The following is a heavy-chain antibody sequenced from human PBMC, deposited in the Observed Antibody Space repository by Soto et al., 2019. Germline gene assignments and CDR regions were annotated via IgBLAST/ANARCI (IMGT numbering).Heavy chain of an antibody. CDR3: ARHGGYCSGGSCYFGWFDP. Sequence: SETLSLTCTVSGGSITNYYWSWIRQPPGKGLEWIGYIYYSGSTNYNPSLKSRVTISVDTSKNQFSLKLSSATAADTAVYYCARHGGYCSGGSCYFGWFDPWGQGTLVTVSS. V-gene: IGHV4-59*08. D-gene: IGHD2-15*01. CDR1: GGSITNYY. J-gene: IGHJ5*02. CDR2: IYYSGST.